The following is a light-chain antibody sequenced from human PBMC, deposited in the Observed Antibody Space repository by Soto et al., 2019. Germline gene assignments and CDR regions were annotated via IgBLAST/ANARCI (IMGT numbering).Light chain of an antibody. CDR3: QQSFTTPLT. CDR1: QNIGRF. V-gene: IGKV1-39*01. CDR2: VAS. Sequence: DIQMTQSPSSLSASVGDRVTITCRASQNIGRFLNWHQQKPGKAPNVLINVASTLRSGVPSRFSGSGSGTDFNLTINSMQPADFATYFCQQSFTTPLTFGGGTKVEIK. J-gene: IGKJ4*01.